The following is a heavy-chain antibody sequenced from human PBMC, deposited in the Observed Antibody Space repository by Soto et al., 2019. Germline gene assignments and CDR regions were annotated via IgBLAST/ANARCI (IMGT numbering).Heavy chain of an antibody. J-gene: IGHJ6*02. CDR3: ARDRPGGVPAAIQDRYYYYGMDV. CDR2: INPNSGGT. CDR1: GYTFTGYY. V-gene: IGHV1-2*04. Sequence: ASVKVSCKAPGYTFTGYYMHWVRQAPGQGLEWMGWINPNSGGTNYAQKFQGWVTMTRDTSISTAYMELSRLRTDDTAVYYCARDRPGGVPAAIQDRYYYYGMDVWGQGTTVTVSS. D-gene: IGHD2-2*01.